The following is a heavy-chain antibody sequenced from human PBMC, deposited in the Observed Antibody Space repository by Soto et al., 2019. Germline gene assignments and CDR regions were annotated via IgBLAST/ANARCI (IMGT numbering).Heavy chain of an antibody. CDR3: ARLATRYYFDY. Sequence: SETLSLTCTFSGGSISSYYWSWIRQPPGKGLEWIGYIYYSGSTNYNPSLKSRVTISVDTSKNQFSLKMSSVTAADTAVYYCARLATRYYFDYWGQGTLVTVSS. CDR2: IYYSGST. V-gene: IGHV4-59*01. J-gene: IGHJ4*02. D-gene: IGHD1-1*01. CDR1: GGSISSYY.